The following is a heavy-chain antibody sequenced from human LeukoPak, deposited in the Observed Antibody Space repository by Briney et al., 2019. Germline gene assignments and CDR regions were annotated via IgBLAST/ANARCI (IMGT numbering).Heavy chain of an antibody. CDR3: ATDSWSRDAFDI. Sequence: PSETLSLTCTVSGYSISSGYYWGWIRQPPGKGLEWIGSIYHSGSTYYNPSLKSRVTISVDTSKNQFSLKLSSVTAADTAVYYCATDSWSRDAFDIWGQGTMVTVSS. J-gene: IGHJ3*02. V-gene: IGHV4-38-2*02. CDR1: GYSISSGYY. CDR2: IYHSGST. D-gene: IGHD3-22*01.